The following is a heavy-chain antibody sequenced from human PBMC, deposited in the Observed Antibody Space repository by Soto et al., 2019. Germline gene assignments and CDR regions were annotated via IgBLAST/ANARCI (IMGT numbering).Heavy chain of an antibody. Sequence: PGGSLRLSCAASGFTFSDYYMSWIRQAPGKGLEWVSYISSSSSYTNYADSVKGRFTISRDNAKNSLYLQMNSLRAEDTAVYYCARDPGYYDSSGYYDYWGQGTLVTVSS. J-gene: IGHJ4*02. CDR1: GFTFSDYY. CDR2: ISSSSSYT. D-gene: IGHD3-22*01. V-gene: IGHV3-11*06. CDR3: ARDPGYYDSSGYYDY.